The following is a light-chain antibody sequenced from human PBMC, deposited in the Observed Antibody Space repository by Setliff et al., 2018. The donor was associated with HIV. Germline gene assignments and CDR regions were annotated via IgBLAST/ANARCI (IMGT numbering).Light chain of an antibody. Sequence: SALTQPRSVSGSPGQSVTIFCSGSSTTFGTYNYVSWYQQQPGKAPRLIIYDVSERPPGVPDRFSGSKSGNTASLTISGLQAEDEADYYCCSNAARPTFYVFGSGTKVTVL. J-gene: IGLJ1*01. V-gene: IGLV2-11*01. CDR1: STTFGTYNY. CDR2: DVS. CDR3: CSNAARPTFYV.